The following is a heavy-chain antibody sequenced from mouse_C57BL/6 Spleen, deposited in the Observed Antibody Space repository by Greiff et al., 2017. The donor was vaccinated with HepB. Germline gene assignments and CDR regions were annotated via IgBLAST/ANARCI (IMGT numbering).Heavy chain of an antibody. D-gene: IGHD2-4*01. Sequence: VKLMESGAELAKPGASVKLSCKASGYTFTSYWMHWVKQMPGPGLEWIGYINSSSGYTKYNQKFKDKATLTADKSSSTAYMQLSSLTYEDSAVYYCARGGDYDGGWFAYWGQGTLVTVSA. J-gene: IGHJ3*01. CDR3: ARGGDYDGGWFAY. CDR2: INSSSGYT. V-gene: IGHV1-7*01. CDR1: GYTFTSYW.